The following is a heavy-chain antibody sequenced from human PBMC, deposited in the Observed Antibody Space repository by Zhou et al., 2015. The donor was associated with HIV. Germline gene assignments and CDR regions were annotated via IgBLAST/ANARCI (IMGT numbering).Heavy chain of an antibody. D-gene: IGHD2-15*01. Sequence: QVQLVQSGAEVKKPGASVKVSCKASGYMFTGYYIHWVRQVPGQGLEWMGWINPNSGGTNYTQKFQGWVTMTRDTSITTAYMELSRLRSDDTAVYYCARERGRYCSGGSXYIDYVGPGNPGPPSP. CDR2: INPNSGGT. CDR1: GYMFTGYY. CDR3: ARERGRYCSGGSXYIDY. J-gene: IGHJ4*02. V-gene: IGHV1-2*04.